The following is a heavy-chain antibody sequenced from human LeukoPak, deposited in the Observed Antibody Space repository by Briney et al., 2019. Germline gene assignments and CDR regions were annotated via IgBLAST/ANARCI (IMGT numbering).Heavy chain of an antibody. Sequence: PGGSLRLSCAASGFTFSSYAMNWVRQTPGKGLEWVSTINHSGGSTYYADSVKGRFTISRDNSKNTLYLQMNSLRPDDTAVYYCAKNMGRWLVTQTAEYFQNWGQGSLVTVSS. D-gene: IGHD6-19*01. V-gene: IGHV3-23*01. CDR1: GFTFSSYA. J-gene: IGHJ1*01. CDR2: INHSGGST. CDR3: AKNMGRWLVTQTAEYFQN.